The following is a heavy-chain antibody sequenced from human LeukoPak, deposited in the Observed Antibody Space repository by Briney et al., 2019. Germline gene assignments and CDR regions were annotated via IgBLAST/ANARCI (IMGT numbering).Heavy chain of an antibody. CDR3: ARDLDGYCSSTSCYTGLDY. J-gene: IGHJ4*02. V-gene: IGHV3-30*01. D-gene: IGHD2-2*03. CDR1: GFTFSSYA. CDR2: ISYDGSNK. Sequence: PGRSLRLSCAASGFTFSSYAMHWVRQAPGKGLEWVAVISYDGSNKYYADSVKGRFTISRDNSKNTLYLQMNSLRAEDTAVYYCARDLDGYCSSTSCYTGLDYWGQGTLVTVSS.